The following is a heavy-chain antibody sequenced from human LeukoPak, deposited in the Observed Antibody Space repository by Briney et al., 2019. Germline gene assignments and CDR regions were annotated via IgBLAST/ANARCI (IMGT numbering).Heavy chain of an antibody. D-gene: IGHD6-13*01. CDR3: ARFNPSAAGRREERFDY. J-gene: IGHJ4*02. Sequence: PGGSLRLSCAASGFTFSSYWMSWVRQAPGKGLEWVANIKQDGSEKYYVDSVKGRFTISRDNAKNSLYLQMNSLRAEDTAVYYCARFNPSAAGRREERFDYWGQGTLVTVSS. V-gene: IGHV3-7*01. CDR1: GFTFSSYW. CDR2: IKQDGSEK.